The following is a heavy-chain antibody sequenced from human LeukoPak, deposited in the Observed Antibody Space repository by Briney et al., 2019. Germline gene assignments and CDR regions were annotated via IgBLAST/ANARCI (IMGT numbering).Heavy chain of an antibody. D-gene: IGHD3-10*01. CDR3: ARSRWGSGSYYTPFDY. J-gene: IGHJ4*02. V-gene: IGHV3-74*01. Sequence: PGGPLRLSCAASGFTFSSYWMHWVRQAPGKGLVWVSRINSDGSSTSYADSVRGRFTISRDNSKNTLYLQMNSLRAEDTAVYYCARSRWGSGSYYTPFDYWGQGTLVTVST. CDR1: GFTFSSYW. CDR2: INSDGSST.